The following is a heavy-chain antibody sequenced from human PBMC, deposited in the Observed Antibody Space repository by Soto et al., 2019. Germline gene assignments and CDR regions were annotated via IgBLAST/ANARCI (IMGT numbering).Heavy chain of an antibody. CDR2: ISYDGSNK. J-gene: IGHJ4*02. CDR1: GFTFSSYA. CDR3: ARDWSGYSYGFLFDY. Sequence: QVQLVESGGGVVQPGRSLRLSCAASGFTFSSYAMHWVRQAPGKGLEWVAVISYDGSNKYYADSVKGRFTISRDNSKNTLYLQMNSLRAEDTAVYYCARDWSGYSYGFLFDYWGQGTLVTVSS. V-gene: IGHV3-30-3*01. D-gene: IGHD5-18*01.